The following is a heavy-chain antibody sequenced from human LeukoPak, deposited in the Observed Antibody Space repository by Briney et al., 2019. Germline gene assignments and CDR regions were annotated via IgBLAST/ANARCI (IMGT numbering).Heavy chain of an antibody. CDR1: GGSISSGSYY. CDR2: IYTSGST. J-gene: IGHJ4*02. D-gene: IGHD5-12*01. Sequence: SETLSLTCTVSGGSISSGSYYWSWIRQPAGKGLEWIGRIYTSGSTNYNPSLKSRVTISVDTSKNQFSLKLSSVTAADTAVYYCARGESGYDEVYFDYWGQGTLVTVSS. CDR3: ARGESGYDEVYFDY. V-gene: IGHV4-61*02.